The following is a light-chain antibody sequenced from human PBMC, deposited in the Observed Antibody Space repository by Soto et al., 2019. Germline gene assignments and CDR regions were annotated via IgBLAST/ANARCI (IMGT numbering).Light chain of an antibody. J-gene: IGLJ2*01. V-gene: IGLV2-11*01. Sequence: QSVLTQPRSVSGSPGQSVTISCTGTSSNVGGYNYISWFQQHPGKAPKLMIYGVNERPSGVPDRFFGSKSDNTASLTISGLQDEDEADYYCCSYAGSFTWLFGGGTKLTVL. CDR3: CSYAGSFTWL. CDR2: GVN. CDR1: SSNVGGYNY.